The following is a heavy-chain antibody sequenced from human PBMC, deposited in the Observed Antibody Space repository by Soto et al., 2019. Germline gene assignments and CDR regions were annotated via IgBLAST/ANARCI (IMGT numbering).Heavy chain of an antibody. J-gene: IGHJ5*02. CDR2: ISAYNGNT. D-gene: IGHD3-10*01. Sequence: ASVKVSCKASGYTFTSYGISWVRQAPGQGLEWMGGISAYNGNTNYAQKLQGRVTMTTDTSTSTAYMELRSLRSDDTAVYYCAGVLTYYYGLGSYYNWFDPWGQGTLVTVSS. CDR3: AGVLTYYYGLGSYYNWFDP. CDR1: GYTFTSYG. V-gene: IGHV1-18*01.